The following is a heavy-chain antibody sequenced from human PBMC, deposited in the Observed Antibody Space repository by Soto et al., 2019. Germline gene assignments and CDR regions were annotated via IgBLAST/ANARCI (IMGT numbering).Heavy chain of an antibody. CDR3: ATGVGYYYDSSGSPKSTHVDI. CDR2: ISWNSGSI. Sequence: GGSLRLSCAASGFTFDDYAMHWVRQAPGKGLEWVSGISWNSGSIGYADSVKGRFTISRDNAKNSLYLQMNSLRAEDTALYYCATGVGYYYDSSGSPKSTHVDIWGQGTMVTVSS. CDR1: GFTFDDYA. V-gene: IGHV3-9*01. J-gene: IGHJ3*02. D-gene: IGHD3-22*01.